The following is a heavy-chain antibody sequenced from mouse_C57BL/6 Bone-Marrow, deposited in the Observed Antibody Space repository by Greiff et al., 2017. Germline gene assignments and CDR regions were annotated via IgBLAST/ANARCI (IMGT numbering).Heavy chain of an antibody. D-gene: IGHD2-3*01. J-gene: IGHJ3*01. CDR2: IDPSDSYT. V-gene: IGHV1-69*01. CDR3: ARSGGYYRLAY. Sequence: QVQLQQPGAELVMPGASVKLSCKASGYTFTSYWMHWVKQRPGQGLEWIGEIDPSDSYTNYNQKFKGKSTLTVDKSSSTAYLQLSSLTSEDSAVYYCARSGGYYRLAYWGQGTLVNVS. CDR1: GYTFTSYW.